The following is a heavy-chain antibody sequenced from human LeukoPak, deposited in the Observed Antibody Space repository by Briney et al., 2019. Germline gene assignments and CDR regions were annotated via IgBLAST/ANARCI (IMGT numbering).Heavy chain of an antibody. D-gene: IGHD3-10*01. V-gene: IGHV1-69*06. CDR1: GGTFSSYA. CDR2: IIPIFGTA. J-gene: IGHJ3*02. CDR3: ARGGYYGQFGDDAFDI. Sequence: ASVKVSCKASGGTFSSYAISWVRQAPGQGLEWMGGIIPIFGTANYAQKFQGRVTITADKSTSTAYMELSSLRSEDTAVYYCARGGYYGQFGDDAFDIWGQGTMVTVSS.